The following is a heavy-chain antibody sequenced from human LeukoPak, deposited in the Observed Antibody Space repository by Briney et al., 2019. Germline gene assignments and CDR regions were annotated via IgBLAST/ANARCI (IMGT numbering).Heavy chain of an antibody. Sequence: ASVKVSCKASGYTFTSYGISWVRQAPGQGLEWMAWISPYNGNTNYAQKLQGRVTMTTDTSTSTAYMELRSLRSDDTAVYYCARVVSGQWLVQAPYYMDVWGKGTTVTISS. CDR2: ISPYNGNT. D-gene: IGHD6-19*01. J-gene: IGHJ6*03. CDR3: ARVVSGQWLVQAPYYMDV. V-gene: IGHV1-18*01. CDR1: GYTFTSYG.